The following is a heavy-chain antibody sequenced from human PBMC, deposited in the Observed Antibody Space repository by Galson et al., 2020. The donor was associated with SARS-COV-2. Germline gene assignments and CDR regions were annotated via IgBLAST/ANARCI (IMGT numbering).Heavy chain of an antibody. J-gene: IGHJ4*02. V-gene: IGHV1-18*01. CDR2: ISAYNGNT. D-gene: IGHD2-15*01. CDR3: ARDHRYCGGGRCSSNAFDY. CDR1: GYSFTSFD. Sequence: ASVKDSCKASGYSFTSFDISWVRQPPGQELQYMGWISAYNGNTNYKQKLQGRVTMTTDTTTSTAYMELLSLRSDDTAVYDCARDHRYCGGGRCSSNAFDYWGQGSLVIVSS.